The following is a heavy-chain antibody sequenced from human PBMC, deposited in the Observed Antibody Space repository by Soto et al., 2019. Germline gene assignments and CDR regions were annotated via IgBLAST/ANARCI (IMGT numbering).Heavy chain of an antibody. Sequence: SHTLSLTCAISGDSVCSNSVGWNWVRQTPSRGLEWLGRTYYNPSLKSRVTISVATSKTQFSLKLSSVTAADTAVYYCARLDGYYHYMDVWGKGTTVTVSS. CDR2: TYYNP. D-gene: IGHD6-13*01. J-gene: IGHJ6*03. CDR1: GDSVCSNSVG. CDR3: ARLDGYYHYMDV. V-gene: IGHV4-61*02.